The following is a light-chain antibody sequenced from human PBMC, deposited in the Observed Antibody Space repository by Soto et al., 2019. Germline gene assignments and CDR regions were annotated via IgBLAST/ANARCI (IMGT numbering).Light chain of an antibody. Sequence: QSVLTQPPSASATPGQGVTISCSGSSSNIGSNYVYWHRHLPGTAPKLLIYNNNQRPSGVPDRFSASKSGTSASLAISGLRSEDEADYYCASWDASLSGYVFGSGTQLTVL. V-gene: IGLV1-47*02. CDR2: NNN. CDR1: SSNIGSNY. CDR3: ASWDASLSGYV. J-gene: IGLJ7*01.